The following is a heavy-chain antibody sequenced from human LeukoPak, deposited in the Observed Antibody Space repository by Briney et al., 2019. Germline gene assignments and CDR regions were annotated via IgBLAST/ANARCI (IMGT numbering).Heavy chain of an antibody. V-gene: IGHV3-30*02. Sequence: GALRLSCAASGFTFSTYGMHWVRQAPGKGLEWVAFIRFDGSNKYYTDSVKGRFTITRDNSKNTLYLQMNSLRAEDTAVYYCARGVRGLPYYFDYWGQGTLVTVSS. D-gene: IGHD3-16*02. CDR1: GFTFSTYG. CDR2: IRFDGSNK. CDR3: ARGVRGLPYYFDY. J-gene: IGHJ4*02.